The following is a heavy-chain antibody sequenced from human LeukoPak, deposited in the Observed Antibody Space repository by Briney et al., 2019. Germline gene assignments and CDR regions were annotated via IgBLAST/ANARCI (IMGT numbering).Heavy chain of an antibody. V-gene: IGHV4-59*01. CDR3: ARVQYYYDSSGYYCIFDY. D-gene: IGHD3-22*01. CDR1: GGSISSYY. CDR2: IYYSGST. J-gene: IGHJ4*02. Sequence: SETLSLTCTVSGGSISSYYWSWIRQPPGKGLEWIGYIYYSGSTNYNPSLKSRVTISVDTSKNQFSLKLSSATAADTAVYYCARVQYYYDSSGYYCIFDYWGQGTLVTVSS.